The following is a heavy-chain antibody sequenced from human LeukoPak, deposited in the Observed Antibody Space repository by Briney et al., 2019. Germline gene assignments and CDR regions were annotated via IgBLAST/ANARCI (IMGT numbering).Heavy chain of an antibody. CDR1: GYAFTGYY. J-gene: IGHJ5*02. D-gene: IGHD3-22*01. CDR2: INPNSGGT. V-gene: IGHV1-2*02. Sequence: ASVKVSCKASGYAFTGYYMHWVRQAPGQGLEWMGWINPNSGGTNYAQKFQGRVTTTRDTSISTAYMELSRLRSDDTAVYYCARGVTMIVAGTWFDPWGQGTLVTVSS. CDR3: ARGVTMIVAGTWFDP.